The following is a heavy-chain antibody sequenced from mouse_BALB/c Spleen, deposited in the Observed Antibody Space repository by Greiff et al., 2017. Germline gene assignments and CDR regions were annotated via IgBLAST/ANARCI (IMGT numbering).Heavy chain of an antibody. V-gene: IGHV5-17*02. D-gene: IGHD4-1*01. CDR2: ISSGSSTI. Sequence: EVQLVESGGGLVQPGGSRKLSCAASGFTFSSFGMHWVRQAPEKGLEWVAYISSGSSTIYYADTVKGRFTISRDNPKNTLFLQMTSLRSEDTAMYYCARGLRTGTFYAMDYWGQGTSVTVSS. CDR1: GFTFSSFG. CDR3: ARGLRTGTFYAMDY. J-gene: IGHJ4*01.